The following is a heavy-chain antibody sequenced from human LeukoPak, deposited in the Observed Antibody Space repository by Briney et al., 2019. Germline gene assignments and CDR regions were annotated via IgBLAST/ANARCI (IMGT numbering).Heavy chain of an antibody. CDR3: ARDYGYSSGWYYFDY. CDR1: GYTFTSYA. D-gene: IGHD6-19*01. J-gene: IGHJ4*02. CDR2: INAGNGNT. V-gene: IGHV1-3*01. Sequence: ASVKVSCKASGYTFTSYAMHWVRQAPGQRLEWMGWINAGNGNTKYSQKFQGRVTITRDTSASTAYMEPSSLRSEDTAVYYCARDYGYSSGWYYFDYWGQGTLVTVSS.